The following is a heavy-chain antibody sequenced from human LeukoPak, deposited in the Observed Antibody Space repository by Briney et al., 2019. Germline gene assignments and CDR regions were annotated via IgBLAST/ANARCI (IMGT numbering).Heavy chain of an antibody. CDR1: GFTFSSNY. J-gene: IGHJ4*02. D-gene: IGHD6-19*01. V-gene: IGHV3-66*01. CDR2: LFTDGST. CDR3: ARGVYSSGWLDY. Sequence: QTGGSLRLSCAASGFTFSSNYMSWVRQAPGKGLEWLSILFTDGSTYNADSVKGRFTISSDNSKNTLYLQMDSLRAEDTAVYYCARGVYSSGWLDYWGQGTLVTVSS.